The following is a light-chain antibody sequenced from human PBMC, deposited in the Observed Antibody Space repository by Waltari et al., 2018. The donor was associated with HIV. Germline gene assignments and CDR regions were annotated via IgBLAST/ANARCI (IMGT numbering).Light chain of an antibody. J-gene: IGLJ1*01. CDR3: SSYTSTSTVYV. CDR2: AVS. Sequence: QSALTQPASVSGSHGQSITISCTGTSSAVGGYNSVSWYQLHPGKAPKLMIYAVSNRPSGVSNRFSGSKSDNTASLTISGLQAEDEADYYCSSYTSTSTVYVFGTGTEVTVL. V-gene: IGLV2-14*03. CDR1: SSAVGGYNS.